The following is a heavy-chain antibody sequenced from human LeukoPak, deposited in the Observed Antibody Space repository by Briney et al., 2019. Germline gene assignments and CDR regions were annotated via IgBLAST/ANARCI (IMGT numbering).Heavy chain of an antibody. V-gene: IGHV1-2*02. D-gene: IGHD6-19*01. CDR2: INPDSGGT. CDR3: AREGSGWYGNFDY. J-gene: IGHJ4*02. Sequence: GASAKVSCKASAYTFTGYYMHWVRQAPGQGLEWMGWINPDSGGTNYAQKFQGRVSMTRDTSISTAYMEESRLRSDDTAVYYCAREGSGWYGNFDYWGQGTLVTVSS. CDR1: AYTFTGYY.